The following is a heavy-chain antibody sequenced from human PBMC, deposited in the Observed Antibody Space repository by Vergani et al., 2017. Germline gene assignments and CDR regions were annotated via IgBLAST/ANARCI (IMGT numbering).Heavy chain of an antibody. V-gene: IGHV4-59*01. CDR3: ARGEDYDSSGYYPCDY. CDR1: GGSISSYY. CDR2: IYYSGST. J-gene: IGHJ4*02. Sequence: QVQLQESGPGLVKPSEPLSLTCTVSGGSISSYYWSWIRQRPGQGLEWIWYIYYSGSTNSNPPLKSRVTISVATSKNQFSLKLSSVTAADTALYYCARGEDYDSSGYYPCDYWGQGTLVSVSS. D-gene: IGHD3-22*01.